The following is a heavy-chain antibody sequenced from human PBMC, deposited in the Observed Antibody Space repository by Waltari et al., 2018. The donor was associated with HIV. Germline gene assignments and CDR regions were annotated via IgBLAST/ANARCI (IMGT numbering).Heavy chain of an antibody. CDR3: ARRGLQDSVRFRMIDY. V-gene: IGHV1-8*01. CDR2: MNPNSANT. D-gene: IGHD1-26*01. Sequence: QVQLVQSGAEVKKPGASVKVSCKASGYTFTNYDINWVRQATGQGLEWMGWMNPNSANTGSAQKFQGRGSMTRNTSISTAYLELSSLISEDTGVYYCARRGLQDSVRFRMIDYWGQGTLVTVSS. CDR1: GYTFTNYD. J-gene: IGHJ4*02.